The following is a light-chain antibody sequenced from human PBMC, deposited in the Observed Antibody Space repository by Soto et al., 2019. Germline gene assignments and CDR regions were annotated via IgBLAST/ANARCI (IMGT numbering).Light chain of an antibody. CDR1: TGAVTSGFY. J-gene: IGLJ2*01. CDR3: LLFFGAAQVGV. CDR2: STS. Sequence: QAVVTQEPSLTVSPGGTVTLTCASNTGAVTSGFYPNWFQQKPGQPPRTLIFSTSTKHSWTPARFSGSLLGGKAALTLSGGQREDEADYYCLLFFGAAQVGVFGGGTKLTVL. V-gene: IGLV7-43*01.